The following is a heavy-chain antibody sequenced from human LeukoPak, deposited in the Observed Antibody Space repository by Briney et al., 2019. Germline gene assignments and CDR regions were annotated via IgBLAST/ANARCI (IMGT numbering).Heavy chain of an antibody. CDR1: GGTFSSYA. V-gene: IGHV1-2*04. J-gene: IGHJ4*02. CDR3: ARGREDYSRSWYY. D-gene: IGHD6-13*01. CDR2: INPNSGGT. Sequence: ASVKVSCKASGGTFSSYAISWGRQAPGQGLEWMGWINPNSGGTNYAQKFQGWVTMTRDTSISTAYMELSRLRSDDTAVYYCARGREDYSRSWYYWAKGPLVRVPS.